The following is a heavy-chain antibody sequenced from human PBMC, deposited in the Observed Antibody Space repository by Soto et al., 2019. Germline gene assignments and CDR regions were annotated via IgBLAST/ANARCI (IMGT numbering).Heavy chain of an antibody. Sequence: SETLSLTCAVFGGSFSDSYWSWIRQSPGKGLEWIGEISNSGRTYYNPSLKSRVTISGDTSKNQFSLEVRSVTAADTGTYYCARGRPAIATRWFDSWGQGILVTVSS. V-gene: IGHV4-34*01. CDR1: GGSFSDSY. D-gene: IGHD1-1*01. CDR2: ISNSGRT. J-gene: IGHJ5*01. CDR3: ARGRPAIATRWFDS.